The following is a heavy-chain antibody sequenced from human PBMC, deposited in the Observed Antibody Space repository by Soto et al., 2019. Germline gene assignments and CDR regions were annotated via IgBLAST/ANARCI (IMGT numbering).Heavy chain of an antibody. V-gene: IGHV4-34*01. J-gene: IGHJ4*02. CDR2: INHSGST. D-gene: IGHD6-13*01. CDR3: ARGSAAAANC. Sequence: PSETLSLTCAVYGGSFSGYYWSWIRQPPGKGLEWIGEINHSGSTNYNPSLKSRVTISVDTSKNQFSLKLSSVTAADTAVYYCARGSAAAANCWGQGTLVTVSS. CDR1: GGSFSGYY.